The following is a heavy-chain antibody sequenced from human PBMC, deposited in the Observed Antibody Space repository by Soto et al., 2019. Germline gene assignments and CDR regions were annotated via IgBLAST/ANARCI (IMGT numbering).Heavy chain of an antibody. Sequence: QVQLVESGGGVVQPGRSLRLSCAASGFTFSSYGMHWVRQAPGKGLEWVAVIWYDGSNKYYADSVKGRFTISRDNSKNTLYLQMNSLRAEDTAVYYCARDCSGGSCYLPLDVWGKGTTVTVSS. J-gene: IGHJ6*04. CDR1: GFTFSSYG. CDR3: ARDCSGGSCYLPLDV. CDR2: IWYDGSNK. V-gene: IGHV3-33*01. D-gene: IGHD2-15*01.